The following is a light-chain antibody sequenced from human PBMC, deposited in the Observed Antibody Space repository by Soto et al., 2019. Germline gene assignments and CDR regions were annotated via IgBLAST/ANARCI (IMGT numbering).Light chain of an antibody. CDR2: LGS. CDR1: QTLLHSNGYNY. J-gene: IGKJ1*01. CDR3: MQSLQTPWT. V-gene: IGKV2-28*01. Sequence: DIVMTQSPLSLPVTPGEPASISCRSSQTLLHSNGYNYLDWYLQKPGQSPQLLIYLGSNRASGVPDRFSGSGSCTGFTLKISRVEADDVGVYYCMQSLQTPWTFGQGTKVEIK.